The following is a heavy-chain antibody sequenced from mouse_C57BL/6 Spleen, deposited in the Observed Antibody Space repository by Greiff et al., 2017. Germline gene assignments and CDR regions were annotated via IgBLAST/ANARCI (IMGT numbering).Heavy chain of an antibody. Sequence: QVQLQQSGAELVRPGTSVKVSCKASGYAFTNYLIEWVKQRPGQGLEWIGVINPGSGGTNYNEKFKGKATLTADKSSSTAYMQLSSLTSEDAAVYFCARSTMVTTFDYWGKGTTLTVSS. D-gene: IGHD2-2*01. V-gene: IGHV1-54*01. J-gene: IGHJ2*01. CDR2: INPGSGGT. CDR3: ARSTMVTTFDY. CDR1: GYAFTNYL.